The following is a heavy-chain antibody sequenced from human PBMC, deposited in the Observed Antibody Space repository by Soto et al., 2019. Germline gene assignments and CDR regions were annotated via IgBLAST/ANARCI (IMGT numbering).Heavy chain of an antibody. Sequence: SETLSLTCTVSGGSISSYYWSWIRQPPGKGLEWIGYIYYSGSTNYNPSLKSRVTISVDTSKNQFSLKLSSVTAADTAVYYCARLPDYYGSGNSPWGQGTLVTVSS. V-gene: IGHV4-59*08. J-gene: IGHJ5*02. CDR3: ARLPDYYGSGNSP. CDR1: GGSISSYY. D-gene: IGHD3-10*01. CDR2: IYYSGST.